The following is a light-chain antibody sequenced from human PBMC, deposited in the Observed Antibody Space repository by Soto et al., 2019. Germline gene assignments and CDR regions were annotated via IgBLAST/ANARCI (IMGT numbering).Light chain of an antibody. Sequence: QSALTQPPSASGSPGQSVTISCTGTSSDVGGYKYVSWYKQYPGKAPKLMIYAVNNRPSWVPDRLSGSKSGNTASLTVSGVQSEDEADYYCSSYAGSNNYVFGTGTKGTAL. J-gene: IGLJ1*01. CDR2: AVN. CDR1: SSDVGGYKY. CDR3: SSYAGSNNYV. V-gene: IGLV2-8*01.